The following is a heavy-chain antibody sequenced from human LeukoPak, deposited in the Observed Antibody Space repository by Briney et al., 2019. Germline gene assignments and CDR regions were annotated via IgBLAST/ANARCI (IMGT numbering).Heavy chain of an antibody. J-gene: IGHJ4*02. Sequence: PGGSLRLSCVASGFTFNNYAMTWVRQAPGKGLEWVSAISGSGYSTYYADSVKGRFTISRDNSKNTLYLQMNSLRVEDTALYFCAQWSRYFDYWGQGTLVTVSS. CDR1: GFTFNNYA. V-gene: IGHV3-23*01. CDR3: AQWSRYFDY. CDR2: ISGSGYST. D-gene: IGHD1-26*01.